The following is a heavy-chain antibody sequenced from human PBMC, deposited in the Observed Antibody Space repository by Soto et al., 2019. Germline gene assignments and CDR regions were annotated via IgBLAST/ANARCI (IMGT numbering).Heavy chain of an antibody. Sequence: EVQLVESGGGLVQPGGSLSLSCAASGFTVSSNYMSWVRQAPGKGLEWVSVIYSGGSTYYADSVKGRFTISRHNSKNTRYLQMNSLRAEDTAVYYCVRGLVVAAIWGAFDIWGQGTMVTVSS. D-gene: IGHD2-15*01. CDR3: VRGLVVAAIWGAFDI. CDR1: GFTVSSNY. V-gene: IGHV3-53*04. J-gene: IGHJ3*02. CDR2: IYSGGST.